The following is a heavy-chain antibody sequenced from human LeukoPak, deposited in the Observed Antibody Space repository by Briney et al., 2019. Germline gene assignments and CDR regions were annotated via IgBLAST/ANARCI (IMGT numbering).Heavy chain of an antibody. D-gene: IGHD2-2*01. CDR1: GFTFSSYW. J-gene: IGHJ4*02. V-gene: IGHV3-7*01. Sequence: AGGSLRLSCAASGFTFSSYWMSWVRQAPGKGLEWVANIKQDGSEKYYVDSVKGRFTISRDNAKNSLYLQMNSLRAEDTAVYYCAREVGVPAVDFDYWGQGTLVTVSS. CDR3: AREVGVPAVDFDY. CDR2: IKQDGSEK.